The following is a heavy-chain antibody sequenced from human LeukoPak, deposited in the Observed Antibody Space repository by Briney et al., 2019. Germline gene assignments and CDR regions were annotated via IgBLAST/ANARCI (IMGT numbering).Heavy chain of an antibody. CDR2: ISYDESNK. CDR1: GFTFSSYS. J-gene: IGHJ4*02. CDR3: ARGTDTKPLWSGYWVDV. Sequence: GGSLRLSCAASGFTFSSYSMNWVRQAPGKGLEWVAVISYDESNKYYADSVKGRFTISRDNSKNTLYLQMNSLRAEDTAVYYCARGTDTKPLWSGYWVDVWGQGTLVTVSS. V-gene: IGHV3-30*03. D-gene: IGHD3-3*01.